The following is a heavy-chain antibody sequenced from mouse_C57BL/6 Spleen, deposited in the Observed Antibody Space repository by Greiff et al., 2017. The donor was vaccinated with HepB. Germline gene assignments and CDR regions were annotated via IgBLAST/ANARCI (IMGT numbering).Heavy chain of an antibody. Sequence: QVQLQQSGPGLVQPSQSLSITCTVSGFSLTSYGVHWVRQSPGKGLEWLGVIWRGGSTDYNAAFMSRLSITKDNSKSHVFFKMNSLQADDTAIYYCAKTLYYGSLLDYWGQGTSVTVSS. V-gene: IGHV2-5*01. CDR3: AKTLYYGSLLDY. CDR2: IWRGGST. D-gene: IGHD1-1*01. J-gene: IGHJ4*01. CDR1: GFSLTSYG.